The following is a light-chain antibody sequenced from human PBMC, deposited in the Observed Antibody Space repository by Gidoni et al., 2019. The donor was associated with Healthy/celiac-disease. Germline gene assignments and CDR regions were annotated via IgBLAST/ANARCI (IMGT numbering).Light chain of an antibody. V-gene: IGKV3-11*01. J-gene: IGKJ1*01. CDR2: DAS. Sequence: DIVLTQSPATLSLSPGERATLSCRASQSVSSYLAWYQQKPGQAPRLLIYDASNRATGIPARFSGSGSGTDFTLTISSLEPEDFAVYYCQQREGFGQGTKVEIK. CDR3: QQREG. CDR1: QSVSSY.